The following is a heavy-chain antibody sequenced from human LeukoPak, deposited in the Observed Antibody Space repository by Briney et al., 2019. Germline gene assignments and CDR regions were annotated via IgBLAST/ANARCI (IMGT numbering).Heavy chain of an antibody. CDR1: GGSISSYY. D-gene: IGHD3-22*01. V-gene: IGHV4-39*01. CDR3: ARSGWTYYYDSSGYNAFDI. CDR2: IYYSGST. Sequence: SETLSLTCTVSGGSISSYYWGWLRQPPGKGLEWIGSIYYSGSTYYNPSLKSRVTISVDTSKNQFSLKLSSVTAADTAVYYCARSGWTYYYDSSGYNAFDIWGQGTMVTVSS. J-gene: IGHJ3*02.